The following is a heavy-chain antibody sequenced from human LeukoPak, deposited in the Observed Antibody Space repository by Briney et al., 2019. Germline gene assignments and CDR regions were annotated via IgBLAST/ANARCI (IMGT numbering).Heavy chain of an antibody. J-gene: IGHJ3*01. Sequence: GGSLRLSCLASGFTFSNTWMNWVGQAPGKGLEWVARIRSKRDGGTTDYAAPVKGRFTISRDDSKNTMYLQMNSLKAEDTAVYYCARDWYYAFDFWGQGTMVTVSS. V-gene: IGHV3-15*07. CDR3: ARDWYYAFDF. D-gene: IGHD2-21*02. CDR1: GFTFSNTW. CDR2: IRSKRDGGTT.